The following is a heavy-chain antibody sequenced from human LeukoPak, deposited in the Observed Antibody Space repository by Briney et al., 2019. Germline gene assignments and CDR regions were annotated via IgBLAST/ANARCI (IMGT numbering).Heavy chain of an antibody. CDR3: ARAPLATVTTPGCAFDI. J-gene: IGHJ3*02. Sequence: SETLSLTCAVSGGSISSGGYSWSWIRQPPGKGLEWIGYIYHSGSTYYNPSLKSRVTISVDRSKNQFSLKLSSVTAADTAVYYCARAPLATVTTPGCAFDIWGQGTMVTVSS. CDR1: GGSISSGGYS. D-gene: IGHD4-17*01. CDR2: IYHSGST. V-gene: IGHV4-30-2*01.